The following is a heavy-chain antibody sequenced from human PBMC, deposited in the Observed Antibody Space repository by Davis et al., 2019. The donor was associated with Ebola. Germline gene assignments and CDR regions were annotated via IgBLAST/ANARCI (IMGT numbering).Heavy chain of an antibody. CDR3: ARAQFPTTSDH. V-gene: IGHV1-18*04. CDR1: GYTFTSYG. CDR2: INPHNGNT. D-gene: IGHD1-1*01. J-gene: IGHJ4*02. Sequence: ASVKVSCKASGYTFTSYGITLVRQAPGQGLEWMGWINPHNGNTNYAQNVQGRVTMTTDTSTSTAYMEVGSLRSDDTAVYYCARAQFPTTSDHWGQGTLVTVSS.